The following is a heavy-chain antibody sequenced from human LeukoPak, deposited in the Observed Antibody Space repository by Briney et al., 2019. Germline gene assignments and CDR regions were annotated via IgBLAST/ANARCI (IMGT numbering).Heavy chain of an antibody. CDR3: AKEGVSTGTRRGPGDY. V-gene: IGHV3-23*01. J-gene: IGHJ4*02. Sequence: GASLRLSCAASGFTFSNYAMSWVRQAPGKGLEGVSAISGSGGSTYYADSVKGRFTISRDNSKNTLYLQMNSLRAEDTAVYYCAKEGVSTGTRRGPGDYWGQGTLVTVSS. CDR2: ISGSGGST. CDR1: GFTFSNYA. D-gene: IGHD1-7*01.